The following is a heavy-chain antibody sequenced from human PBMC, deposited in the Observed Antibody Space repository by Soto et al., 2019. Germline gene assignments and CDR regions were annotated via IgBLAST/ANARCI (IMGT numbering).Heavy chain of an antibody. D-gene: IGHD6-13*01. Sequence: GGSLRLSCAASGFTFSSYEMNWVRQAPGKGLEWVSYISSSGSTIYYADSVKGRFTISRDNAKNSLYLQMNSLRAEDTAVYYCARSYSSSWHYYYYGMDVWGQGPTVTVSS. CDR3: ARSYSSSWHYYYYGMDV. V-gene: IGHV3-48*03. CDR2: ISSSGSTI. CDR1: GFTFSSYE. J-gene: IGHJ6*02.